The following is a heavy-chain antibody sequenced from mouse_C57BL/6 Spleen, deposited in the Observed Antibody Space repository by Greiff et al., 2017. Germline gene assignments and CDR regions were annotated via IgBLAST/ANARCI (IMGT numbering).Heavy chain of an antibody. V-gene: IGHV1-82*01. CDR2: IYPGDGDT. CDR1: GYAFSSSW. Sequence: VQLQQSGPELVKPGASVKISCKASGYAFSSSWMNWVKQRPGKGLEWIGRIYPGDGDTNYNGKFKGKATLTADKASITAYMQLSSLTSEDSAVYFCARETTVERDYFDYWGQGTTLTVSS. J-gene: IGHJ2*01. CDR3: ARETTVERDYFDY. D-gene: IGHD1-1*01.